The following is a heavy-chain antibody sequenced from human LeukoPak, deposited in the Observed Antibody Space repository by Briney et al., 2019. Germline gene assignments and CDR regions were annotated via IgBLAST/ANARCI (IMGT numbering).Heavy chain of an antibody. CDR3: ARGAGIAAAGDY. Sequence: GGSLRLSCAASGFTFSSYSMNWVRQAPGKGLEWVSSISSSSYIYYADSVKGRFTISRDNAKNSLYLQMNSLRAEDTAVYYCARGAGIAAAGDYWGQGTLVTVSS. CDR1: GFTFSSYS. J-gene: IGHJ4*02. V-gene: IGHV3-21*01. CDR2: ISSSSYI. D-gene: IGHD6-13*01.